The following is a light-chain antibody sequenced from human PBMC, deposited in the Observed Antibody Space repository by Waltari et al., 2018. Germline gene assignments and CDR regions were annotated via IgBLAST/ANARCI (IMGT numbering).Light chain of an antibody. CDR1: QSVGRS. Sequence: EIVLTQSPGTLSLSPGERATLSCWASQSVGRSLAWYRDKRGQAPRLLIYGASTMATVIPDRFTGSGSGTDFSLTISSLEPEDFATYYCQQYDISPLTFGGGTKVEIK. V-gene: IGKV3-20*01. J-gene: IGKJ4*01. CDR3: QQYDISPLT. CDR2: GAS.